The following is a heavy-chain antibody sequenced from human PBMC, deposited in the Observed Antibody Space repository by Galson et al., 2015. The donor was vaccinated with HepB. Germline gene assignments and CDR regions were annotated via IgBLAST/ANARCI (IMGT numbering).Heavy chain of an antibody. D-gene: IGHD4-17*01. CDR2: ISYDGSNK. CDR3: AKDFWTTVVYYYGMDV. CDR1: GFTFSSYG. Sequence: SLRLSCAASGFTFSSYGMHWVRQAPGKGLEWVAVISYDGSNKYYADSVKGRFTISRDNSKSTLYLQMNSLRAEDTAVYYCAKDFWTTVVYYYGMDVWGQGTTVTVSS. J-gene: IGHJ6*02. V-gene: IGHV3-30*18.